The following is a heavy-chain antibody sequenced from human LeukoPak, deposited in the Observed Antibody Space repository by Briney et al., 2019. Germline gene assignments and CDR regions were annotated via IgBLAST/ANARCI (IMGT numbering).Heavy chain of an antibody. Sequence: SETLSHTCAVYGGSFSGCYWSWIRQPPGKGLEWIGEINHSGSTNYNPSLKSRVTISVDTSKNQFSLKLSSVTAADTAVYYCARDWGKVGVIDYWGQGTLVTVSS. CDR2: INHSGST. V-gene: IGHV4-34*01. CDR3: ARDWGKVGVIDY. J-gene: IGHJ4*02. CDR1: GGSFSGCY. D-gene: IGHD7-27*01.